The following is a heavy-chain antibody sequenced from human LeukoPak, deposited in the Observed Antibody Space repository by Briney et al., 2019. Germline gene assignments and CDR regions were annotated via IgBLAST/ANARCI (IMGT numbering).Heavy chain of an antibody. CDR2: IYHSGST. Sequence: SSETLSLTCAVSGGSISSGGYSWSWIRQPPGKGLEWIGYIYHSGSTYYNPSLKSRVTISVDRSKNQFSLKLSSATAADTAVYYCARSLGYSYGYGSEFDYWGQGTLVTVSS. CDR1: GGSISSGGYS. D-gene: IGHD5-18*01. CDR3: ARSLGYSYGYGSEFDY. J-gene: IGHJ4*02. V-gene: IGHV4-30-2*01.